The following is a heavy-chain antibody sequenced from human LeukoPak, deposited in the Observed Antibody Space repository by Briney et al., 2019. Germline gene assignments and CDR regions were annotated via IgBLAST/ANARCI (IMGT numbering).Heavy chain of an antibody. CDR2: LYFTGST. CDR3: ARHPLTDAFDI. J-gene: IGHJ3*02. CDR1: GGSISSSTYY. V-gene: IGHV4-39*01. Sequence: PSETLSLTCTVSGGSISSSTYYWGWIRQPPGKGLEWIGSLYFTGSTYSNPSLRSRLTISVDTSKNQFSLRLSSVTAADTAVYYCARHPLTDAFDIWGQGTMVTVSS.